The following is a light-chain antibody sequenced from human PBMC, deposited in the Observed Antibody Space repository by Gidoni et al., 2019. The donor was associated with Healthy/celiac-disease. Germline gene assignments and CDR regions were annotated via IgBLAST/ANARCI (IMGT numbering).Light chain of an antibody. Sequence: NFMLTQPHSVSESPGKTVTISCTRSSGSIASNYVQGYQQRPGSSPTTVIYEDNQRPSGVPDRFSGSIDSSSNSASLTISGLKTEDEADYYCQSYDSSSVVFGGGTKLTVI. CDR1: SGSIASNY. CDR2: EDN. J-gene: IGLJ2*01. CDR3: QSYDSSSVV. V-gene: IGLV6-57*01.